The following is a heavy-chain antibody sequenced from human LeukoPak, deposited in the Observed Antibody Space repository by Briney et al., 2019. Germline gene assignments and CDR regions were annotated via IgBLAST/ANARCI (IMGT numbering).Heavy chain of an antibody. V-gene: IGHV1-46*01. D-gene: IGHD2-15*01. CDR2: INPSGGST. CDR3: ARTQAICSGGSCYSDSFFDY. J-gene: IGHJ4*02. Sequence: ASVKVSCKASGYTFTSYYMHWVRQAPGQGPEWMGIINPSGGSTSYAQKFQGRVTMTRDMSTSTVYMELSSLRSEDTAVYYCARTQAICSGGSCYSDSFFDYWGQGTLVTVSS. CDR1: GYTFTSYY.